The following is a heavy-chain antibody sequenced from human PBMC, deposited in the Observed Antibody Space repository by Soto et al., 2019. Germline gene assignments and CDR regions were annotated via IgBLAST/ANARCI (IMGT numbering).Heavy chain of an antibody. CDR1: GFTFSSYS. V-gene: IGHV3-21*01. J-gene: IGHJ4*02. CDR3: ARDFRATIFGVATAHGDY. D-gene: IGHD3-3*01. CDR2: ISSSSSYI. Sequence: GGSLRLSCAASGFTFSSYSMNWVRQAPGKGLEWVSSISSSSSYIYYADSVKGRFTISRDNAKNSLYLQMNSLRAEDTAVYYCARDFRATIFGVATAHGDYWGQGTLVTVSS.